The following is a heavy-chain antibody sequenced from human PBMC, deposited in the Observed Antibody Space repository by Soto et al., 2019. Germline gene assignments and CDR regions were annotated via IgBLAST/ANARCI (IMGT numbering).Heavy chain of an antibody. CDR1: GGSISSSSYY. V-gene: IGHV4-39*01. J-gene: IGHJ6*03. D-gene: IGHD3-3*01. CDR2: IYYSGST. CDR3: ARATYYDFWSGSPLGLSSMDV. Sequence: QLQLQESGPGLVKPSETLSLTCTVSGGSISSSSYYWGWIRQPPGKGLEWIGSIYYSGSTYYNPSLKSRVTISVDTSKNQFSLKLSSVTAADTAVYYCARATYYDFWSGSPLGLSSMDVWGKGTTVTVSS.